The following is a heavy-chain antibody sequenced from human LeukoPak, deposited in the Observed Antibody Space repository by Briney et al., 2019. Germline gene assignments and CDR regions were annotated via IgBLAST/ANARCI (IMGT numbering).Heavy chain of an antibody. J-gene: IGHJ4*02. CDR1: EFTFSSYS. V-gene: IGHV3-33*08. CDR3: ARDYGAFDY. CDR2: IWYDGSNK. Sequence: PGGSLRLSCAASEFTFSSYSMNWVRQAPGKGLEWVAVIWYDGSNKYYADSVKGRFTISRDNSKNTLYLQMNSLRAEDTAVYYCARDYGAFDYWGQGTLVAVSS. D-gene: IGHD4-17*01.